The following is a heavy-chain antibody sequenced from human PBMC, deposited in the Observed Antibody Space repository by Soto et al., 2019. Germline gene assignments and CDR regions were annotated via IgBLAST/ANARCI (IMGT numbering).Heavy chain of an antibody. CDR1: GFTFDDYA. CDR3: AKDTSGYSGAWYQRALEM. CDR2: ISWNSGSI. V-gene: IGHV3-9*01. J-gene: IGHJ3*02. D-gene: IGHD6-19*01. Sequence: ESGGGLVQPGRSLRLSCAASGFTFDDYAMHWVRQAPGKGLEWVSGISWNSGSIGYADSVKGRFTISRDNAKNSLYLQMKGWRAEDRSLYYCAKDTSGYSGAWYQRALEMWCQGIRGTVSS.